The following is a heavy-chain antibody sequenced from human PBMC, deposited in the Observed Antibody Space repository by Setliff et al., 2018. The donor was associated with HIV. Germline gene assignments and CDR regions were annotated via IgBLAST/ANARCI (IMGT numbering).Heavy chain of an antibody. Sequence: ASVKVSCKASGYTFTRYFMHCVRQAPGQGLEWMGLINPSGGSTSYVQKLQDRVTMTRDTSTSTVYMELSSLRSEDTAVYYCARDPAPSSSASYFQHWGQGTPVTVSS. CDR1: GYTFTRYF. V-gene: IGHV1-46*01. CDR3: ARDPAPSSSASYFQH. J-gene: IGHJ1*01. D-gene: IGHD6-6*01. CDR2: INPSGGST.